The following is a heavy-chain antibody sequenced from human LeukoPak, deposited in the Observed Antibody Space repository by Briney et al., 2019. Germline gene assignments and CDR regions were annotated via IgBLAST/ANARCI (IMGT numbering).Heavy chain of an antibody. Sequence: SETLSLTCTVSGGSTSSSSYYWGWIRQPPGKGLEWIGSIYYSGSTYYDPSLKSRVTISVDTSKNQFSLKLSSVTAADTAVYYCARHQGSVQYYDFWSGYYSRAFDIWGQGTMVTVSS. CDR3: ARHQGSVQYYDFWSGYYSRAFDI. CDR1: GGSTSSSSYY. V-gene: IGHV4-39*01. CDR2: IYYSGST. D-gene: IGHD3-3*01. J-gene: IGHJ3*02.